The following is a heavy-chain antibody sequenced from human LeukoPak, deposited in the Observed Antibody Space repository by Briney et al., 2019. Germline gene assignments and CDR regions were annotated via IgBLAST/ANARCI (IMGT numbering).Heavy chain of an antibody. J-gene: IGHJ6*02. V-gene: IGHV3-11*01. D-gene: IGHD3-22*01. CDR3: AKDLSSAITSALVLDV. CDR1: GFSFSDYY. Sequence: GGSLRLSCAASGFSFSDYYVIWIRQAPGRGLEYVSYISSHGSSIHYADSVKGRFTISRDNVKNVLYLQMNSLRPEDTALYYCAKDLSSAITSALVLDVWGQGTTV. CDR2: ISSHGSSI.